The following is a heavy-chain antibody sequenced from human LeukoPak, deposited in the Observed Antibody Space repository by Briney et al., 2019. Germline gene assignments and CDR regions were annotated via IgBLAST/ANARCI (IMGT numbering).Heavy chain of an antibody. CDR2: IYTGDSDT. D-gene: IGHD3-22*01. CDR3: ARRIYDTSGDYMDV. V-gene: IGHV5-51*01. J-gene: IGHJ6*03. CDR1: GYSFTNYW. Sequence: GESLKISCKGSGYSFTNYWIGWVRQMPGKGLEWMGIIYTGDSDTKYSPSFQGRVTTSADKSISTAYLQWSSLKASDTAMYYCARRIYDTSGDYMDVWGKGTTVTVSS.